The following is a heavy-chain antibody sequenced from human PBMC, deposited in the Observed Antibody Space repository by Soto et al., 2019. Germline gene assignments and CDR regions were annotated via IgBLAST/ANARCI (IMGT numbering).Heavy chain of an antibody. CDR3: ARTVVVVVPDNFDH. CDR1: RFTFSTYA. J-gene: IGHJ4*02. V-gene: IGHV3-23*01. CDR2: ISGSGGRT. D-gene: IGHD3-22*01. Sequence: PGGSLRLSCAVSRFTFSTYAMGWVRQAPGKGLEWVSNISGSGGRTYYADSVKGRFTISRDSAKNSLYLQMDNLRGEDTAVYYCARTVVVVVPDNFDHWGQGTLVTVSS.